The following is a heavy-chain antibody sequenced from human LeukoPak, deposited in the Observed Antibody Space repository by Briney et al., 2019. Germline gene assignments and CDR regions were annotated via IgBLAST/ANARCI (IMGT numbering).Heavy chain of an antibody. V-gene: IGHV4-38-2*02. CDR2: FYHSGST. CDR3: ARDSYSSSWYGATLRYYYYMDV. D-gene: IGHD6-13*01. Sequence: SETLSLTCTVSGYSISSGYYWGWIRQPPGKGLEWIGSFYHSGSTYYNPSLKSRVTISVDTSKNQFSLKLSSVTAADTAVYYCARDSYSSSWYGATLRYYYYMDVWGKGTTVTVSS. CDR1: GYSISSGYY. J-gene: IGHJ6*03.